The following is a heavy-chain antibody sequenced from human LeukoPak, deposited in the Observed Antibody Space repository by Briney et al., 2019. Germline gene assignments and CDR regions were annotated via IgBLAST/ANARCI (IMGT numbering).Heavy chain of an antibody. CDR3: ASRSGTYYRD. CDR1: GGSISSSSYY. J-gene: IGHJ4*02. D-gene: IGHD1-26*01. Sequence: SETLSLTCTVSGGSISSSSYYWGWIRQPPGKGLEWIGSIYYSGSTYYNPSLKSRVTISVDTSKNQFSLKLSSVTAADTAVYYCASRSGTYYRDWGQGTLVTVSS. V-gene: IGHV4-39*07. CDR2: IYYSGST.